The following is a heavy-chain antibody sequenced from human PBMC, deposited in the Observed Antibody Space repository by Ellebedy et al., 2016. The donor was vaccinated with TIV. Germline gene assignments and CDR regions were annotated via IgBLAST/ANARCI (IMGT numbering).Heavy chain of an antibody. D-gene: IGHD2-2*01. V-gene: IGHV3-66*01. CDR3: VRERMPTPT. CDR1: GFSVSSNY. J-gene: IGHJ5*02. CDR2: IYSGNNT. Sequence: GESLKISCAASGFSVSSNYMTWVRQAPGKGLEWVSVIYSGNNTHYADSGKGRFTISRDNFKNSVYLQMDRLRVEDTALYYCVRERMPTPTWGQGTLVTVSP.